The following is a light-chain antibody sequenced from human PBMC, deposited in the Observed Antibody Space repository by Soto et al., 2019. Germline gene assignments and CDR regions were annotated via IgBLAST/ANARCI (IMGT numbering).Light chain of an antibody. Sequence: EIVLTQSPGTLSLSPGERATLSCRASQSVSSSYLAWYQQKPGQAPRLLIYGASSRATGIPDRFSGSGSATVFTLTISRLEPEDFAVYYCQQYDSSPLTFGGGTKVEIK. CDR2: GAS. CDR1: QSVSSSY. V-gene: IGKV3-20*01. J-gene: IGKJ4*01. CDR3: QQYDSSPLT.